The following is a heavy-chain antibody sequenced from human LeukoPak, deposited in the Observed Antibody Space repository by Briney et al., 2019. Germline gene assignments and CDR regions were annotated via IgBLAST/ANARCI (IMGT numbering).Heavy chain of an antibody. V-gene: IGHV3-33*01. D-gene: IGHD3-22*01. CDR3: ARDYWSYYYDSSGYYNF. CDR2: IWYDGSNK. CDR1: GFTFSSYG. Sequence: GRSLRLSCAASGFTFSSYGMHWVRQAPGKGLEWVAGIWYDGSNKNYADSVKGRFTISRDNSKNTLDLQMNSLRAEDTAVYYCARDYWSYYYDSSGYYNFWGQGTLVTVSS. J-gene: IGHJ4*02.